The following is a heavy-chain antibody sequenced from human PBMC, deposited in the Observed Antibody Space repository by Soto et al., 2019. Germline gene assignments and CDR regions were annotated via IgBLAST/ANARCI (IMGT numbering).Heavy chain of an antibody. J-gene: IGHJ4*02. V-gene: IGHV4-31*03. CDR1: GGSISSGGYY. Sequence: SETLSLTCTVSGGSISSGGYYWSWIRQHPGKGLEWIGYIYYSGSTYYNPSLKSRVTISVDTSKNQFSLKLSSVTAADTAVYYCARGTQPFGVATHFDYWGQGTLVTVSS. D-gene: IGHD3-3*01. CDR3: ARGTQPFGVATHFDY. CDR2: IYYSGST.